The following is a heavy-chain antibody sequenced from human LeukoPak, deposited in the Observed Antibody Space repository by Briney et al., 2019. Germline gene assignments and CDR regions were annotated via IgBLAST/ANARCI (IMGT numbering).Heavy chain of an antibody. CDR2: ISAYNGNT. CDR3: ARDDGILYYYDSSGYYSRFDY. V-gene: IGHV1-18*04. CDR1: GYTFTDYY. D-gene: IGHD3-22*01. Sequence: ASVKVSCKASGYTFTDYYMHWVRQAPGQGLEWMGWISAYNGNTNYAQKLQGRVTMTTDTSTSTAYMELRSLRSDDTAVYYCARDDGILYYYDSSGYYSRFDYWGQGTLVTVSS. J-gene: IGHJ4*02.